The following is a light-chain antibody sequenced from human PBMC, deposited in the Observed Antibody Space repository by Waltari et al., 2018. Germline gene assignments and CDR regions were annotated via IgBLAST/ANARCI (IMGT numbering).Light chain of an antibody. CDR3: QQFDRSPPVT. V-gene: IGKV3-20*01. J-gene: IGKJ4*01. CDR1: QSIR. CDR2: DAS. Sequence: EIVLTQSPGTLSLSPGETATLSCSDSQSIRVAWYPQKPGHAPILLIHDASKRATGIPDRVSGSGSGTDFTLTISRLEPEDFAMYYCQQFDRSPPVTFGGGTKVEIK.